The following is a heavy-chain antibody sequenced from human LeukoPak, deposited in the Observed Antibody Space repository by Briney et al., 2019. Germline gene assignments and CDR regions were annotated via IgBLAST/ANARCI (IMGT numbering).Heavy chain of an antibody. D-gene: IGHD3-3*01. Sequence: SETLSLTCTVSGGSISSYYWSWIRQPPGKGLEWIGYIYYSGSTNYNPSLKSRVTISVDTSKNQFSLKLSSVTAADTAVYYCARTGTIFGVVTYKPLDYWGQGTLVTVSS. J-gene: IGHJ4*02. CDR2: IYYSGST. CDR1: GGSISSYY. CDR3: ARTGTIFGVVTYKPLDY. V-gene: IGHV4-59*08.